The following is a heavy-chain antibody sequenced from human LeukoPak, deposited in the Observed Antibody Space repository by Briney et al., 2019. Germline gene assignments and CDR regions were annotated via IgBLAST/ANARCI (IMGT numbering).Heavy chain of an antibody. V-gene: IGHV3-30*04. D-gene: IGHD3-10*01. CDR2: ISYDGSNK. CDR1: GFTFSSYA. J-gene: IGHJ4*02. Sequence: PGGSLRLSCAASGFTFSSYAMHWVRQAPGKGLEWVAVISYDGSNKYYADSVKGRFTISRDNAKNSLYLQMNSLRAEDTAVYYCAREAMVREVHDYWGQGTLVTVSS. CDR3: AREAMVREVHDY.